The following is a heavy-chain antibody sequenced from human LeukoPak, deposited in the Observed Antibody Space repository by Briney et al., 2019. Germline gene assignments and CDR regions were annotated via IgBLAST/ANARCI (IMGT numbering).Heavy chain of an antibody. CDR2: INPSGGST. Sequence: ASVKVSCKASGYTFTSYYMHWVRQAPGQGLEWMGIINPSGGSTSYAQKFQGRVTMTRDMSTSTVYMELSSLRSEDTAVYYCARGSGSYSYYYYYMDVWGKGTTVTISS. D-gene: IGHD1-26*01. V-gene: IGHV1-46*01. J-gene: IGHJ6*03. CDR1: GYTFTSYY. CDR3: ARGSGSYSYYYYYMDV.